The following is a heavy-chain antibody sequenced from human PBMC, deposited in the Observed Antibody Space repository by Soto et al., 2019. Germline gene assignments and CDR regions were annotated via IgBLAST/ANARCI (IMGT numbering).Heavy chain of an antibody. V-gene: IGHV4-4*02. CDR2: LLHSRTT. J-gene: IGHJ3*01. Sequence: QVQLQESGPGLVKPSGTLSLTCAVSGDSISSPKWWTWLRQPPGKGLEWIGDLLHSRTTNYNPSLKSRVILSVDKSQNQFSLSLTSVTAADTAIYYCAYSSGWYRHDVWGQGTSVTVSS. CDR1: GDSISSPKW. D-gene: IGHD6-19*01. CDR3: AYSSGWYRHDV.